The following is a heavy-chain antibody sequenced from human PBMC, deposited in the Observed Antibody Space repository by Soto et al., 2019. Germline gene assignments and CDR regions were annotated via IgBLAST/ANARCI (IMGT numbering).Heavy chain of an antibody. CDR1: GFTFSGSA. Sequence: EVQLVESGGDLVQPGGSLKLSCADSGFTFSGSAMHWVRQASGKGLEWVGRIRDKAKNYATAYTASVKGRFTISRDDSKNTAYLQMNSLKTEDTAVYYCAPLYGDYLGWGQGTLVTVSS. D-gene: IGHD4-17*01. V-gene: IGHV3-73*02. J-gene: IGHJ4*02. CDR3: APLYGDYLG. CDR2: IRDKAKNYAT.